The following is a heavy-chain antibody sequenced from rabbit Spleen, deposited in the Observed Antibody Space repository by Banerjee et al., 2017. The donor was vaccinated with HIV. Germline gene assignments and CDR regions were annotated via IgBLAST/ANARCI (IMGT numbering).Heavy chain of an antibody. CDR3: ARGEHFSVGFSAFAIYLDL. CDR1: GFDFSSDA. D-gene: IGHD6-1*01. CDR2: IYSSSGVT. V-gene: IGHV1S40*01. J-gene: IGHJ3*01. Sequence: QSLEESGGDLVQPEGSLTLTCKASGFDFSSDAMCWVRQAPGKGPEWIACIYSSSGVTAYATWAKGRFTISKTSSTTVTLQMTSLTAADTATYFCARGEHFSVGFSAFAIYLDLWGQGTLVTVS.